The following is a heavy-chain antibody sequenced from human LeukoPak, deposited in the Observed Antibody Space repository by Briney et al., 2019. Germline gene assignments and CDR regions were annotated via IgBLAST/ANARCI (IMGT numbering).Heavy chain of an antibody. J-gene: IGHJ4*02. CDR3: ARQDYVWGSYRYRYYFDY. CDR2: INHSGST. V-gene: IGHV4-34*01. CDR1: GGSFSGYY. Sequence: SETLSLTCAVYGGSFSGYYWSWIRQPPGKGLEWIGEINHSGSTIYNPSLKSRVTISVDTYKNQFSLKLSSVTAADTAVYYCARQDYVWGSYRYRYYFDYWGQGTLVTVSS. D-gene: IGHD3-16*02.